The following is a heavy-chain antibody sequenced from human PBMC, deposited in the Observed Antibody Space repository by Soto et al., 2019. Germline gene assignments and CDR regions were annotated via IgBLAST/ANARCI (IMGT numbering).Heavy chain of an antibody. CDR2: INQDGSKR. CDR3: ARPARECSSPGGAT. J-gene: IGHJ5*02. CDR1: GLTFSNYW. Sequence: EVQLVESGGGLVQPGGSLRLSCVVSGLTFSNYWMSWVRQAPGKGLEWVANINQDGSKRYYVDSVKGRFTISRDNAKNSRDLQMTGWRAEDAAVYYCARPARECSSPGGATWGQGTVVTVSS. D-gene: IGHD2-2*01. V-gene: IGHV3-7*01.